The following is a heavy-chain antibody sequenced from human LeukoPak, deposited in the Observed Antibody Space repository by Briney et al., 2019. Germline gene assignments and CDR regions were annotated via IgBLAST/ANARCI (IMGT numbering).Heavy chain of an antibody. CDR3: TTDIYCSGGSCLNRFDY. J-gene: IGHJ4*02. Sequence: GGSLRLSCAASGFTFSNAWMSWVRQAPGKGLEWVGRIKSKTDGGTTDYAAPVKGRFTISRDDSKNTLYLQMNSLKTEDTAVYYCTTDIYCSGGSCLNRFDYWGQGTPVTVSS. CDR2: IKSKTDGGTT. V-gene: IGHV3-15*01. CDR1: GFTFSNAW. D-gene: IGHD2-15*01.